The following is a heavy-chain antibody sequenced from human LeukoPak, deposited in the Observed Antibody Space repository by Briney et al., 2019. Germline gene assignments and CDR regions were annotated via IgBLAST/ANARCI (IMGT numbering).Heavy chain of an antibody. CDR1: GFTFSSYG. V-gene: IGHV3-23*01. CDR3: AKDCARYSSSWYVCLQH. D-gene: IGHD6-13*01. Sequence: PGGSLRLSCAASGFTFSSYGMSWVRQAPGKGLEWVSTIIGSGGSTYDADSVKGRFTVSRDNSKNTLYLQMNSLRAEDTAMYYCAKDCARYSSSWYVCLQHWGQGILVTVSS. CDR2: IIGSGGST. J-gene: IGHJ1*01.